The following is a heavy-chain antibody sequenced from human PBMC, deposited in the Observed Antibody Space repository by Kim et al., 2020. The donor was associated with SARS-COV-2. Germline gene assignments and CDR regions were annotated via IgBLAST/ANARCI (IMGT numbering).Heavy chain of an antibody. Sequence: KGRFTNSRDNSKNTLYLQMNSLRAEDTAVYYCAKGTYSGSYYAQLYYFDYWGQGTLVTVSS. D-gene: IGHD1-26*01. V-gene: IGHV3-23*01. CDR3: AKGTYSGSYYAQLYYFDY. J-gene: IGHJ4*02.